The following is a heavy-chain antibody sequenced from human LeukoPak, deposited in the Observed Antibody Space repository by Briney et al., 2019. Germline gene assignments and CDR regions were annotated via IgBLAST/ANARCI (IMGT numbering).Heavy chain of an antibody. V-gene: IGHV4-34*01. Sequence: PSETLSLTCAVYGGSFSGYYWSWIRQPPGKGLEWIGEINHSGSTNYNPSLKSRVTISVDTSKSQFSLKLSSVTAADTAVYYCARGHRRSSWSTVSYYYYGMDVWGQGTTVTVSS. J-gene: IGHJ6*02. CDR2: INHSGST. D-gene: IGHD6-13*01. CDR1: GGSFSGYY. CDR3: ARGHRRSSWSTVSYYYYGMDV.